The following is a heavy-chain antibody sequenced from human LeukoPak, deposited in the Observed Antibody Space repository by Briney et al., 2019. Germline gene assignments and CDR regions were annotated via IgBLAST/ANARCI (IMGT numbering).Heavy chain of an antibody. CDR1: GGTFSSYA. J-gene: IGHJ4*02. V-gene: IGHV1-69*05. D-gene: IGHD6-13*01. CDR3: AVHTNPGIAPAVWFDY. Sequence: SPVKVSCKASGGTFSSYAISWVRQAPGQGLEWVGGIIPIFGTANYAQKFQGRVTITTDESTSTAYMELSSLRSEDTAVYYCAVHTNPGIAPAVWFDYWGQGTLVTVSS. CDR2: IIPIFGTA.